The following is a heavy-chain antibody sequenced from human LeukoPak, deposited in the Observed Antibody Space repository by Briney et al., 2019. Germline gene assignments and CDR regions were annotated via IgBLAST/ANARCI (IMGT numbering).Heavy chain of an antibody. J-gene: IGHJ4*02. CDR3: ATEYSSGPFGY. Sequence: GGALRLSCAASGFTVSGNYMSWVRQAPGKGLEWVSVIYSGGSTYYADAVKGRFTISRDNSKNTLYPQMNSLRAEDTAVYYCATEYSSGPFGYWGQGTLVTVSS. CDR2: IYSGGST. V-gene: IGHV3-66*01. CDR1: GFTVSGNY. D-gene: IGHD6-19*01.